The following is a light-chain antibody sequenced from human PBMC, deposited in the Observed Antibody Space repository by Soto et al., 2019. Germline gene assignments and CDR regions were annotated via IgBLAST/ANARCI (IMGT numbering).Light chain of an antibody. CDR3: HQYNFWPT. CDR1: QTVRXN. V-gene: IGKV3-15*01. J-gene: IGKJ1*01. CDR2: GTS. Sequence: EFVLTQSPGTLSFSPGERATLSCRGIQTVRXNYLAWYQQKPGQSPRLLIYGTSTRATGVPARFSGGGSGTEFTLTINSLQSEDFAVYFCHQYNFWPTFGQGTKVDIK.